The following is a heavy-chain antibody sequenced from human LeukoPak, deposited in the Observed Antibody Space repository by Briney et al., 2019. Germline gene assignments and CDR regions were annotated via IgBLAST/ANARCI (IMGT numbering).Heavy chain of an antibody. Sequence: ASETLSLTCTVSGGSISSSSYYWGWIRQPPGKGLERIGSIYYSGSTYYNQSLKSRVTISVDTSKNQFSLKLSSVTAADTAVYYCARDQYGYYYDSTWGQGTLVTVSS. CDR1: GGSISSSSYY. J-gene: IGHJ4*02. CDR3: ARDQYGYYYDST. D-gene: IGHD3-22*01. CDR2: IYYSGST. V-gene: IGHV4-39*07.